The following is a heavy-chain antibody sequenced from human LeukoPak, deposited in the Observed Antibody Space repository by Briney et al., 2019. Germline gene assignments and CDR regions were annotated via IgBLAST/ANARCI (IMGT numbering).Heavy chain of an antibody. CDR1: GFTFSTYA. Sequence: GGSLRLSCAASGFTFSTYAMTWVRQAPGKGLEWVAVISYDGSNKYYADSVKGRFTISRDNSKNTLYLQMNSLRAEDTAVYYCASLDDYGDYWGQGTLVTVSS. V-gene: IGHV3-30-3*01. CDR3: ASLDDYGDY. J-gene: IGHJ4*02. CDR2: ISYDGSNK.